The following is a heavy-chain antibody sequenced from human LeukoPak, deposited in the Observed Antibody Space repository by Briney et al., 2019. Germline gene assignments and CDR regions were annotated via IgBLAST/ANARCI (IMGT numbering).Heavy chain of an antibody. J-gene: IGHJ4*02. Sequence: GGSLRLSCAASGFTFSTYGMHWVRQAPGKGLEWVALITYDGYYKYYSDSVKGRFTISGDTSKNTLSLQMNSLRAEDTAVYYCARDLSPVVRASPMGYWGQGTLVTVSS. V-gene: IGHV3-30*03. CDR2: ITYDGYYK. D-gene: IGHD3-10*01. CDR3: ARDLSPVVRASPMGY. CDR1: GFTFSTYG.